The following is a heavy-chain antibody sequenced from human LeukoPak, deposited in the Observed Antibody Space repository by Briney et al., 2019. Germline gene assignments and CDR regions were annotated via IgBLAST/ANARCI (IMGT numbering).Heavy chain of an antibody. D-gene: IGHD1-26*01. CDR3: ARAGVGAGGAFDI. CDR1: GGSISSSGYY. J-gene: IGHJ3*02. CDR2: IYYSGIT. Sequence: SETLSLTCSVSGGSISSSGYYWGWIRQSPGEGLEWIGNIYYSGITYYNPSLKSRVTISVDTSKNQFSLKLSSVTAADTAVYYCARAGVGAGGAFDIWGQGTMVTVSS. V-gene: IGHV4-39*07.